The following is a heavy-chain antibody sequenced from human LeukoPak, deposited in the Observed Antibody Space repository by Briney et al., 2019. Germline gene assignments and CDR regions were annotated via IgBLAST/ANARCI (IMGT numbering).Heavy chain of an antibody. CDR2: IYSGGST. Sequence: PGGSLRLSCAASGFTVSSNDMSWVRQAPGKGLECISVIYSGGSTDYADSVKGRLTISRDNSKNTLYLQMNSLRAEDTAVYYCARALIYYDFWSGYSTHWFDPWGQGTLVTVSS. V-gene: IGHV3-53*01. D-gene: IGHD3-3*01. CDR1: GFTVSSND. J-gene: IGHJ5*02. CDR3: ARALIYYDFWSGYSTHWFDP.